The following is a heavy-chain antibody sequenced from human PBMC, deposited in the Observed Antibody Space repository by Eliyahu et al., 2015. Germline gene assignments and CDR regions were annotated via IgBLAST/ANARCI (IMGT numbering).Heavy chain of an antibody. J-gene: IGHJ4*02. CDR3: ARDDYGAMLDY. D-gene: IGHD4/OR15-4a*01. CDR2: TFYRSKWYH. V-gene: IGHV6-1*01. CDR1: GXXVSTXRYA. Sequence: QVQLQQSXPGLVKPSQTXSLTXAIXGXXVSTXRYAWNWIRQSPSRGLEWLGRTFYRSKWYHNYGVSVEGRITIDPDTSKNQFSLHLNSVTPEDTAVYFCARDDYGAMLDYWSQGTLVTVSS.